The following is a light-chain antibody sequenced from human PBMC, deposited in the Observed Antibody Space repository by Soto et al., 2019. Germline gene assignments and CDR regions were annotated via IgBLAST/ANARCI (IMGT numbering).Light chain of an antibody. CDR3: LQHYSHPPRT. J-gene: IGKJ1*01. CDR1: HGIRDD. Sequence: DIQMTQSPSSLSASVGDRVTITCRASHGIRDDLNWYQQKPGKAPKRLIYAASSLQSGVPSRFSGSGSETEFTLTISDLQPEDFATYYCLQHYSHPPRTFGQGTKVDIK. CDR2: AAS. V-gene: IGKV1-17*02.